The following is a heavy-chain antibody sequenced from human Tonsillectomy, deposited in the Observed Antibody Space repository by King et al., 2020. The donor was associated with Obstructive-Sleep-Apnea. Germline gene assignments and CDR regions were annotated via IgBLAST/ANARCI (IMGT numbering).Heavy chain of an antibody. CDR1: VYTFTSYG. J-gene: IGHJ4*02. V-gene: IGHV1-18*04. CDR3: ARDRYYYGSGSYYGATFDY. D-gene: IGHD3-10*01. Sequence: QLVQSGAEVKKPGASVKVSCKASVYTFTSYGISWVRQAPGQGLEWMGWISAYNGNTNYAQKLQGRVTMTTDTSTSTAYMELRSLRSDDTAVYYCARDRYYYGSGSYYGATFDYWGQGTLVTVSS. CDR2: ISAYNGNT.